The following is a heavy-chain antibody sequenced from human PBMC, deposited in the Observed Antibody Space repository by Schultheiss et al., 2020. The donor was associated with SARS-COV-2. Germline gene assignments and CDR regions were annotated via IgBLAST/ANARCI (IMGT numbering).Heavy chain of an antibody. J-gene: IGHJ4*02. D-gene: IGHD4-23*01. V-gene: IGHV3-30*12. Sequence: GGSLRLSCAASGFTFSASGMHWVRQTPGKGLEWVAVISYDGSNKYYADSVKGRFTISRDNSKNTLCLQMNSLKTEDTAVYYCTTDADYGGNGDYWGQGTLVTVSS. CDR3: TTDADYGGNGDY. CDR1: GFTFSASG. CDR2: ISYDGSNK.